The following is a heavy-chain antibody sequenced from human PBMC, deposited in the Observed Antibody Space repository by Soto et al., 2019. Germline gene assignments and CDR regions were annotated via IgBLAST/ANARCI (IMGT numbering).Heavy chain of an antibody. Sequence: SAKVSLKASCETFMREPIHWVRLTRRQSLEWMGWINTVNGNTSSSQNLHGRVSITRDTSANTGYVELSSLKSDNQAMYLCARTDGNYYPFGSWGQGTQVTVSS. CDR3: ARTDGNYYPFGS. CDR1: CETFMREP. CDR2: INTVNGNT. V-gene: IGHV1-3*04. D-gene: IGHD3-3*01. J-gene: IGHJ4*02.